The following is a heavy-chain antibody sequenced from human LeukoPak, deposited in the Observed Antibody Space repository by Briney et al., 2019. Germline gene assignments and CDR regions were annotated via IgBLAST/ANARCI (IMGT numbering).Heavy chain of an antibody. CDR1: GFTFSSYS. D-gene: IGHD5-18*01. J-gene: IGHJ4*02. Sequence: GGSLRLSCAASGFTFSSYSLNWVRQAPGKGLEWVSSISSSSSYIYYADSVKGRFTISRDNAKNSLYLQMNSLRAEGTAVYYCASRRGIQLWASFDYWGQGTLVTVSS. V-gene: IGHV3-21*01. CDR2: ISSSSSYI. CDR3: ASRRGIQLWASFDY.